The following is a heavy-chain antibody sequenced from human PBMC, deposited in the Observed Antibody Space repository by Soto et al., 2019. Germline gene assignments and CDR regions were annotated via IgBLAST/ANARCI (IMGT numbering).Heavy chain of an antibody. D-gene: IGHD2-2*01. CDR2: IYHSGST. J-gene: IGHJ6*02. V-gene: IGHV4-4*02. CDR3: ARNKIGAMGLLYYYGMDV. CDR1: VFAIISINW. Sequence: PWGTRCLTCSFSVFAIISINWCGCVRHPPGEWLEWIVEIYHSGSTNYNRSLKSRVTISVYKSKNQFSRKLSSVTAADTAVYYCARNKIGAMGLLYYYGMDVWGQRTTVTVSS.